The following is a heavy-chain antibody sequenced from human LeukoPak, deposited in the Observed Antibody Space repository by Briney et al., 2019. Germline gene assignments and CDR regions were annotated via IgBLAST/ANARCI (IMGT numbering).Heavy chain of an antibody. CDR3: AELGITMIGGV. V-gene: IGHV3-20*04. Sequence: GGSLRLSCAASGFTFSSYSMSWVRQAPGKGLEWVSGINWNGGSTGYADSVKGRFTISRDNAKNSLYLQMNSLRAEDTAVYYCAELGITMIGGVWGKGTTVTISS. CDR2: INWNGGST. CDR1: GFTFSSYS. J-gene: IGHJ6*04. D-gene: IGHD3-10*02.